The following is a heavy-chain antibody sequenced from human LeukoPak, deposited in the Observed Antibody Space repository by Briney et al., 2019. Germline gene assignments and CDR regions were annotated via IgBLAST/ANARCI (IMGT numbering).Heavy chain of an antibody. V-gene: IGHV3-21*01. D-gene: IGHD3-22*01. CDR1: GFTLSSYS. Sequence: GGSLRLSCAASGFTLSSYSMNWVRQAPGKGLEWVSSISSSSSYIYYADSVKGRFTISRDNAKNSLYLQMNSLRAEDTAVYYCARDRHDSSGYDPFDYWGQGTLVTVSS. CDR3: ARDRHDSSGYDPFDY. J-gene: IGHJ4*02. CDR2: ISSSSSYI.